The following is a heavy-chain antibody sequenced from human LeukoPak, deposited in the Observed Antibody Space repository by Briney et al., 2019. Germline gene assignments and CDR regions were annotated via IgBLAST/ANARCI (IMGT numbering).Heavy chain of an antibody. CDR3: ARHGLDCSSTSCYVDFGYYYYMDV. Sequence: GESLKISCKGSGYSFTSYWIGWVRQMPGKGLEWMGIIYPGDSDTRYSPSFQGQVTISANKPISTAYLQWSSLKASDTAMYYCARHGLDCSSTSCYVDFGYYYYMDVWGKGTTVTVSS. J-gene: IGHJ6*03. D-gene: IGHD2-2*01. CDR2: IYPGDSDT. V-gene: IGHV5-51*01. CDR1: GYSFTSYW.